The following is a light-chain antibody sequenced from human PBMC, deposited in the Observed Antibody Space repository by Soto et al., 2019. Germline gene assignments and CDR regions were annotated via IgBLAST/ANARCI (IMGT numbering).Light chain of an antibody. Sequence: EIVMTQSPATLSVSPGERATLSCRASQSVSSNLAWYQQKPGQAPRLLIYGASTRATGIPARFSGSGSGTELTLTISSLQSDDSAVYYCQQYHKWPPYTFGQGTNLET. CDR1: QSVSSN. V-gene: IGKV3-15*01. J-gene: IGKJ2*01. CDR2: GAS. CDR3: QQYHKWPPYT.